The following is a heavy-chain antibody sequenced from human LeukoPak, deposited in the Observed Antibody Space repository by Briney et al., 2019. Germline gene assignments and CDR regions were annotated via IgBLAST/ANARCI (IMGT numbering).Heavy chain of an antibody. CDR1: GFTFSSYA. CDR3: ARADLNMILVVSSSGMDV. Sequence: PGRSLRLSCAASGFTFSSYAMHWVRQAPGKGLEWVAVISYDGSNKYYADSVKGRFTISRDNSKNTLYLQMNSLRAEDTAVYYCARADLNMILVVSSSGMDVWGQGTTVTVSS. CDR2: ISYDGSNK. V-gene: IGHV3-30-3*01. D-gene: IGHD3-22*01. J-gene: IGHJ6*02.